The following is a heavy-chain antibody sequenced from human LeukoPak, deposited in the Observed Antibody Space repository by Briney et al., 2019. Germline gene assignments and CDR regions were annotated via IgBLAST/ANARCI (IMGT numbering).Heavy chain of an antibody. V-gene: IGHV3-48*01. CDR3: ARTRSSGYLTPDY. CDR2: ITTSGGAK. J-gene: IGHJ4*02. D-gene: IGHD3-22*01. CDR1: GFTFSSYS. Sequence: GGSLRLSCAASGFTFSSYSMNWVRQAPGKGLEWISYITTSGGAKNYADSVKGRFTISRDNAENSLYLQTSSLRAEDTAVYYCARTRSSGYLTPDYWGQGTLVTVSS.